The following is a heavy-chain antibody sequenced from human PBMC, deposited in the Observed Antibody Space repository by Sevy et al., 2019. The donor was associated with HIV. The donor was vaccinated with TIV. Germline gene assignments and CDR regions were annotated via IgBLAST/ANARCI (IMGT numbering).Heavy chain of an antibody. V-gene: IGHV4-38-2*02. D-gene: IGHD5-18*01. CDR2: FYLGGST. Sequence: SETLSLTFTVSGYSISSGYYWGWIRQSPGKGLEWIGSFYLGGSTYYNPSLKSRVTISPDSSKNQLSLKLNSVTAADTAVYFCVRLVTAVVYYFDYWGQGTLVTVSS. J-gene: IGHJ4*02. CDR3: VRLVTAVVYYFDY. CDR1: GYSISSGYY.